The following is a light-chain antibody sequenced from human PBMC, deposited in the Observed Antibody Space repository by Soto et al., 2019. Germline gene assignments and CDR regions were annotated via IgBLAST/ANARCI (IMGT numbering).Light chain of an antibody. CDR2: GAS. J-gene: IGKJ4*01. Sequence: EIVLTQSPGTLSLSPGERATLSCRASQSVNSDYLAWFQQKPGQAPRLLIYGASTRTTGIPDRFSGSGSGTDFTLTISRLEPEDFAVYYCQQYGSSPLTFGGGTKVDI. V-gene: IGKV3-20*01. CDR1: QSVNSDY. CDR3: QQYGSSPLT.